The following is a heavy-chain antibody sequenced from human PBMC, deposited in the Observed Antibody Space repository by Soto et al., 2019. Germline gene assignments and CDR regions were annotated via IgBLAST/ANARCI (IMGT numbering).Heavy chain of an antibody. CDR2: ISAYNGNT. CDR3: ARGYISEGSGYYAEYFQH. CDR1: GYTFTSYG. V-gene: IGHV1-18*01. D-gene: IGHD2-15*01. J-gene: IGHJ1*01. Sequence: ASVKVSCKASGYTFTSYGISWVRQAPGQGLEWMGWISAYNGNTNYAQKLQGRVTMTTDTSTSTAYMELRSLRSDDTAVYYCARGYISEGSGYYAEYFQHWGQGTLVTVSS.